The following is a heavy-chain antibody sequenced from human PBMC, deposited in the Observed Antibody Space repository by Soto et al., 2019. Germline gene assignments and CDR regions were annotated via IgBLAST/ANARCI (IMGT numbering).Heavy chain of an antibody. J-gene: IGHJ2*01. V-gene: IGHV3-48*03. D-gene: IGHD2-15*01. CDR2: ISRSGSTI. CDR3: ARDGRIRRPDWYFDL. Sequence: EVQLVESGGGLVQPGGSLRLSCAASGLTFSSYEMNWVRQAPGKGLEWGSYISRSGSTIYYADSVKGRVTISRDNAKNSLSLQMNSLRAEDTAVYYCARDGRIRRPDWYFDLWGRGTLVTVSS. CDR1: GLTFSSYE.